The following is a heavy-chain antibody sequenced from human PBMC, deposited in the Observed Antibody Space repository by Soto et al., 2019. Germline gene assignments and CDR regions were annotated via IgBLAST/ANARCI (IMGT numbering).Heavy chain of an antibody. CDR3: ARDLRGTLRIAVARSYYYYGMDV. J-gene: IGHJ6*02. V-gene: IGHV3-66*01. CDR2: IYSGGST. D-gene: IGHD6-19*01. CDR1: GFTVSSNY. Sequence: EVQLVESGGGLVQPGGSLRLSCAASGFTVSSNYMSWVRQAPGKGLEWVSVIYSGGSTYYADSVKGRFTISRDNSKNTLYLQMNSLRAEDTAVYYCARDLRGTLRIAVARSYYYYGMDVWGQGTTVTVSS.